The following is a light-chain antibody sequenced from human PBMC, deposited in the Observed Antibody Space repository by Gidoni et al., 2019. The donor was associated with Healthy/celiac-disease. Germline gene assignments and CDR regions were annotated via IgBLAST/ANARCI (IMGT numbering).Light chain of an antibody. CDR1: QSVSSSY. V-gene: IGKV3-20*01. CDR2: GAS. J-gene: IGKJ4*01. Sequence: EIVLTQSPDTLSLSPGERATLSCSASQSVSSSYLAWYQQKPGQAHRLLIYGASSRATGIPDRFSGSGSGTDFTLTISRLEPEDFAVYYCQQYGSSPLTFGGGTKVEIK. CDR3: QQYGSSPLT.